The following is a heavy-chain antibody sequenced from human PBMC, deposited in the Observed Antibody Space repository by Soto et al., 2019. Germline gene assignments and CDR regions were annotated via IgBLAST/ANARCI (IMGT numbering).Heavy chain of an antibody. CDR2: IYYRGSS. CDR3: ARQQLLLFYYALDV. V-gene: IGHV4-59*01. D-gene: IGHD6-13*01. J-gene: IGHJ6*02. Sequence: SETLSLTCTDSGGSIIGYYWNCIGHAPGKGRENIVYIYYRGSSNYNHSLKSRVTISVETSRNQFSLKLNSVTAADTAVYYCARQQLLLFYYALDVWGQGTTVTVSS. CDR1: GGSIIGYY.